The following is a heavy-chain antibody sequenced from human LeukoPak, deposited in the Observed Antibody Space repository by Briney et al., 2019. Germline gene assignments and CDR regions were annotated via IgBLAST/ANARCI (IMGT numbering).Heavy chain of an antibody. D-gene: IGHD3-22*01. CDR1: GFTFSSSA. J-gene: IGHJ6*03. V-gene: IGHV3-23*01. CDR3: ARVIMDV. CDR2: ITVGGGDT. Sequence: GGSLRLSCATSGFTFSSSAMSWVRQAPGKGLEWVSTITVGGGDTNYADSVKGRFTISRDNSKNTLYLQVNSLRAEDTAVYYCARVIMDVWGKGTTVTVSS.